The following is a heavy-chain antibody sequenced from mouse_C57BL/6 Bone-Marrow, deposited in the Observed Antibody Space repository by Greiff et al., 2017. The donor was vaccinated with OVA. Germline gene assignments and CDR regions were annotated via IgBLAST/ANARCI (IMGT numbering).Heavy chain of an antibody. CDR1: GYTFTNYW. CDR2: IYPGGGYT. CDR3: ARSNWDDYFDY. Sequence: QVQLKESGAELVRPGTSVKMSCKASGYTFTNYWIGWAKQRPGHGLEWIGDIYPGGGYTNYNEKFKGKATLTADKSSSAAYMQFSSLTSEDSAIYYSARSNWDDYFDYWGQGTTLTVSS. V-gene: IGHV1-63*01. D-gene: IGHD4-1*01. J-gene: IGHJ2*01.